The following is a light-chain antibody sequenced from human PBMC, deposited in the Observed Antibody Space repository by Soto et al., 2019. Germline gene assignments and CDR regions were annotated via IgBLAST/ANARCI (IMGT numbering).Light chain of an antibody. CDR2: GAS. CDR1: RSVSSRY. V-gene: IGKV3-20*01. Sequence: ESMLTQSPGTLSLSPGERTTLSCRASRSVSSRYITWYQQKRRQAPRLLIYGASIRATGIPDRFSGSGSGTDFTLTITRLEAEDFAVYYCQQFGDSPPAFTFGQGTKLEI. CDR3: QQFGDSPPAFT. J-gene: IGKJ2*01.